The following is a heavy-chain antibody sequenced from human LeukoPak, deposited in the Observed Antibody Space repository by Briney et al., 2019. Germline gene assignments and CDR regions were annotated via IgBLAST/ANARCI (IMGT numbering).Heavy chain of an antibody. CDR1: GGTFSSYA. V-gene: IGHV1-69*01. CDR3: ARASYGSGCYQSNPTPEDY. J-gene: IGHJ4*02. Sequence: GASVKVSCKASGGTFSSYAISWVRQAPGQGLEWMGGIIPIFGTANYAQKFQGRVTITADESTSTAYMELSSLRSEDTAVYYCARASYGSGCYQSNPTPEDYWGQGTLVTVSS. D-gene: IGHD3-10*01. CDR2: IIPIFGTA.